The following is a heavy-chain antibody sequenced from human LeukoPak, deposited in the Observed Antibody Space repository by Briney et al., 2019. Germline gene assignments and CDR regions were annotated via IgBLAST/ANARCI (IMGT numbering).Heavy chain of an antibody. V-gene: IGHV4-30-4*08. CDR2: IYYSGDT. CDR3: ARGDVETNLDY. D-gene: IGHD5-24*01. J-gene: IGHJ4*02. Sequence: SQTLSLTCTVSGGSISSGGYYWSWIRQHPGKGLEWIGYIYYSGDTYYDPSLKSRVTMSVDTSKNQFSLMLSSVTAADTAVYYCARGDVETNLDYWGQGTLVTVSS. CDR1: GGSISSGGYY.